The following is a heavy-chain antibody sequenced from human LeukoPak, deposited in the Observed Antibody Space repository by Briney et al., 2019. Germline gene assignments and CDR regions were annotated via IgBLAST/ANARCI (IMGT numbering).Heavy chain of an antibody. V-gene: IGHV1-2*02. CDR2: INPNSGGT. D-gene: IGHD3-10*01. CDR3: ARGTWFVFDVDQ. CDR1: GYTFTDYH. J-gene: IGHJ4*02. Sequence: ASVKVSCKASGYTFTDYHIHWVRQAPGQGLEWVGWINPNSGGTNSAQKFQGRVTMTRDTSISTAYMELSSLRSDDTAVYYCARGTWFVFDVDQWGQGTLVSVSS.